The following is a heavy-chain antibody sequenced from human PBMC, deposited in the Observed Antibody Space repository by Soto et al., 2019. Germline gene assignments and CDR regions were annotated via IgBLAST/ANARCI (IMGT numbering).Heavy chain of an antibody. CDR2: TYYRSKWYN. V-gene: IGHV6-1*01. J-gene: IGHJ6*02. Sequence: SQTLSLTWAISWDSVSSNRAGWNWIRQSPSRGLEWLGRTYYRSKWYNDYAVSVKSRITINPDTSKNQFSLQLNSVTPEDTAVYYSARDLQDSSGWPEEKYGMDVWGQGTTVTVSS. CDR1: WDSVSSNRAG. D-gene: IGHD6-19*01. CDR3: ARDLQDSSGWPEEKYGMDV.